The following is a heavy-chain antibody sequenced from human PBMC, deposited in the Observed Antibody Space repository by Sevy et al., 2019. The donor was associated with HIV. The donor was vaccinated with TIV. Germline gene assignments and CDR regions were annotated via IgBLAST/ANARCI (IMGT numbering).Heavy chain of an antibody. D-gene: IGHD3-22*01. CDR1: GFTFGDYA. CDR3: TRDSDYYDSSGENYFDY. CDR2: IRSKAYGGTT. J-gene: IGHJ4*02. V-gene: IGHV3-49*03. Sequence: GGSLRLSCTASGFTFGDYAKSWFRQAPGKGREWGGFIRSKAYGGTTEYAASVKGRFTISRDDSKSIAYLQMNSLKTEDTAVYYCTRDSDYYDSSGENYFDYWGQGTLVTVSS.